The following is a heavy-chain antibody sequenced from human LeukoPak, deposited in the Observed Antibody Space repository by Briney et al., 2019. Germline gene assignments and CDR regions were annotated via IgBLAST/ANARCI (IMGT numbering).Heavy chain of an antibody. V-gene: IGHV3-74*01. CDR3: GRAGYYANGMDV. CDR2: INSDGSTT. D-gene: IGHD2-2*01. J-gene: IGHJ6*02. Sequence: GGSLRLSCAASGFTFSHYWMHWVRQAPGKGLVWVSRINSDGSTTSYADSVKGRFTISRDNAKNTLYLQMNSLRAEDTAVYYCGRAGYYANGMDVWGQGTTVTVSS. CDR1: GFTFSHYW.